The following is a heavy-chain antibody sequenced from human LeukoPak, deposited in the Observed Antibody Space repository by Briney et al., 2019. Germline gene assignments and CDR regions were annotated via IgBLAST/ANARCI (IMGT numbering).Heavy chain of an antibody. J-gene: IGHJ4*02. CDR1: GFTFSSYT. CDR2: ITTSDGNT. Sequence: GGSLRLSCAASGFTFSSYTMSWVRQAPGKGLEWVSTITTSDGNTYYADSVKGRFTVSRDNSKNTLFLQMNSLRAEDTAVYYCAKDEPYSSSWYGYWGQGTLVTVSS. V-gene: IGHV3-23*01. D-gene: IGHD6-13*01. CDR3: AKDEPYSSSWYGY.